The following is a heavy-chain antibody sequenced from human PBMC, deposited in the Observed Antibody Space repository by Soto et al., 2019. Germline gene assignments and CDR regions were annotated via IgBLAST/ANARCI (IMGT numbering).Heavy chain of an antibody. CDR3: AXDXPXSMIVVVGVDDY. D-gene: IGHD3-22*01. CDR1: GFTLTNEN. J-gene: IGHJ4*02. CDR2: ISSRSTFI. Sequence: GGSLRLSCTVLGFTLTNENMNWVRQAPGKGLEWVSSISSRSTFINYADSXXGXXXXXXXXDXGLXYXQMNSLRAEDTAVYYCAXDXPXSMIVVVGVDDYWXXGIXVTVSS. V-gene: IGHV3-21*06.